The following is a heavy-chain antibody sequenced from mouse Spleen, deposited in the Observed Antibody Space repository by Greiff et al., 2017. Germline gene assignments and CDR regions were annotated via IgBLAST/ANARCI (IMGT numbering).Heavy chain of an antibody. J-gene: IGHJ2*01. V-gene: IGHV5-9-3*01. D-gene: IGHD2-10*02. Sequence: EVQGVESGGGLVKPGGSLKLSCVASGFTFSSYAMSWVRQTPEKRLEWVATISSGGSYTYYPDSVKGRFTISRDNAKNTLYLQMSSLRSEDTAMYYCARQGYGNYFDYWGQGTTLTVSS. CDR2: ISSGGSYT. CDR3: ARQGYGNYFDY. CDR1: GFTFSSYA.